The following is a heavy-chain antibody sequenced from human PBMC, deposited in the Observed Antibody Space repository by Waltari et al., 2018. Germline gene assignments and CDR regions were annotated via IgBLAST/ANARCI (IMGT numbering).Heavy chain of an antibody. CDR2: ISQGGSAI. Sequence: EVKLVESGGGWVQPGESLRLSCVASAFTFKKSWMTWVRQATGKGLEWVANISQGGSAIFYVDSVKGRFTISRDDAKNSLYLQMNSLRAEDMAVYYCARVAYDSWNFDFWGQGTMVTVSS. V-gene: IGHV3-7*01. CDR3: ARVAYDSWNFDF. D-gene: IGHD3-22*01. J-gene: IGHJ3*01. CDR1: AFTFKKSW.